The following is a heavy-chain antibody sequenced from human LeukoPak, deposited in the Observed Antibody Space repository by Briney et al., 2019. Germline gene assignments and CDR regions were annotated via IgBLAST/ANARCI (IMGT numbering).Heavy chain of an antibody. CDR2: IISIGGST. J-gene: IGHJ6*03. V-gene: IGHV3-64*02. D-gene: IGHD3-3*01. CDR1: GFTFRHYS. CDR3: ARITMGATIANFYYYHMDV. Sequence: GGSLRLSCAAYGFTFRHYSMHWVRQAPGKGLEYVSAIISIGGSTHYADSVKGRFTISRDNSKNTLYLQMDSLRAEDMAVYYCARITMGATIANFYYYHMDVWGKGATVTVSS.